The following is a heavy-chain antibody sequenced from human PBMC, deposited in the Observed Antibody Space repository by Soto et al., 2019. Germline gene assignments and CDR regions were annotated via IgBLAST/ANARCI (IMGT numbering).Heavy chain of an antibody. CDR1: GFTFSSYW. CDR3: AIIASAGRGWDV. Sequence: EVQLVESGGGLVQPGGSLRLSCAASGFTFSSYWMSWVRQAPVKGLEWVGNIKQDGSEKNYVDFVEGRFTISRDNAENSLYLQMNSLRAEDTAVYYCAIIASAGRGWDVWGQGTTVVVSS. J-gene: IGHJ6*02. V-gene: IGHV3-7*01. D-gene: IGHD6-13*01. CDR2: IKQDGSEK.